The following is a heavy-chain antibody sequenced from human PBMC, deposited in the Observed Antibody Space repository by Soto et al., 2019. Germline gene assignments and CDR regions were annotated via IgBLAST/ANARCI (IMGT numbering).Heavy chain of an antibody. CDR3: ARGSVWNWVGAARHGAFDI. CDR1: GDSVSSNSAA. D-gene: IGHD6-6*01. J-gene: IGHJ3*02. V-gene: IGHV6-1*01. Sequence: PSQTLSLTCAISGDSVSSNSAAWNWIRQSPSRGLEWLGRTYYRSKWYNDYAVSVKSRITINPDTSKNQFSLQLNPVTPEDTAVYYCARGSVWNWVGAARHGAFDIWGQGTMVTVSS. CDR2: TYYRSKWYN.